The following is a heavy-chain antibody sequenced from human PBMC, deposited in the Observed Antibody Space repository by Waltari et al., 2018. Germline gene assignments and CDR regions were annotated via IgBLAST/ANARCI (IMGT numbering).Heavy chain of an antibody. CDR1: GYTFTSYD. CDR3: ARGLSYYDFWSGSSYYYMDV. D-gene: IGHD3-3*01. CDR2: MNPNSGNT. Sequence: QVQLVQPGAEVKKPGASVKVSCKASGYTFTSYDINWVRQATGQGLEWRGWMNPNSGNTGYAQKFQCRVTITRNTSISTAYMELSSLRSEDTAVYCCARGLSYYDFWSGSSYYYMDVWGKGTTVTVSS. J-gene: IGHJ6*03. V-gene: IGHV1-8*03.